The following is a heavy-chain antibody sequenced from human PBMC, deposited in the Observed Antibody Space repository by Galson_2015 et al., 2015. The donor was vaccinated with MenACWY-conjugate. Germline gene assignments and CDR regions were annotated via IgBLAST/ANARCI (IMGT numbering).Heavy chain of an antibody. CDR3: ARGYSSSWKHSDY. CDR1: GDSVSSNSAA. V-gene: IGHV6-1*01. D-gene: IGHD6-13*01. CDR2: TYYRSKWYN. Sequence: CAISGDSVSSNSAAWNWIRQSPSRGLEWLGRTYYRSKWYNDYAVSVKSRITIDPDTSKNQFSLQLNSVTPEDTAVYYCARGYSSSWKHSDYWGQGILVTVSS. J-gene: IGHJ4*02.